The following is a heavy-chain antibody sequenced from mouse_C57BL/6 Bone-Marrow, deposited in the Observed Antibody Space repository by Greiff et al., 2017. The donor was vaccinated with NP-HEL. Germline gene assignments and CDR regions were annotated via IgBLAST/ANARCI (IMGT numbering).Heavy chain of an antibody. D-gene: IGHD2-4*01. J-gene: IGHJ1*03. V-gene: IGHV1-66*01. CDR1: GYSFTSYY. Sequence: QVQLQQSGPELVKPGASVKISCKASGYSFTSYYIHWVKQRPGQGLEWIGWIYPGSGNPKYNEKFKGKATLTADTSSSTAYMQLSSLTSEDSAVYYCARWRDYDYAGALYWYCDVWGTGTTVTVSS. CDR2: IYPGSGNP. CDR3: ARWRDYDYAGALYWYCDV.